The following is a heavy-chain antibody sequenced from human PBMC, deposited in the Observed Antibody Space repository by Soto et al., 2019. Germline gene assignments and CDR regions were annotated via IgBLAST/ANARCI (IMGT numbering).Heavy chain of an antibody. Sequence: QVQLQQWGAGLLKPSETLSLTCAVYGGSFSGYYWSWIRQPPGKGLEWIGEINHSGSTNYNPSLKSRVTKSVDTSKNQFSLKLSSVTAADTAVYYCARRVRYYDYVWGSYRYTDYFDYWGQGTLVTVSS. CDR1: GGSFSGYY. CDR3: ARRVRYYDYVWGSYRYTDYFDY. CDR2: INHSGST. J-gene: IGHJ4*02. D-gene: IGHD3-16*02. V-gene: IGHV4-34*01.